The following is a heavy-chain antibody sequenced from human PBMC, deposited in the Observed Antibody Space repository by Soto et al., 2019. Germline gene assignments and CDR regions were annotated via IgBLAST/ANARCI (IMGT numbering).Heavy chain of an antibody. CDR3: TTAVSSSWYLTKKVPKNYSGRDA. CDR2: IKSKTDGGTT. CDR1: GFTFINAW. Sequence: GGSLRLSCAASGFTFINAWMNWVLQAPWKGLEWVGRIKSKTDGGTTDYAAPVKGRITISRDDSKNTLDLQMNSLKTEDTAVYYCTTAVSSSWYLTKKVPKNYSGRDAWGKGTTVTVSS. J-gene: IGHJ6*04. D-gene: IGHD6-13*01. V-gene: IGHV3-15*07.